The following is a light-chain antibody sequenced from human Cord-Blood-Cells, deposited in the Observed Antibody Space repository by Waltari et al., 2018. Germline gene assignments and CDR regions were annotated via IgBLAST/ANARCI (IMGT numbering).Light chain of an antibody. CDR3: AAWYDSLNGWV. J-gene: IGLJ3*02. Sequence: QSVLTEPPPASGTPGQRVNITCSGSSSNIGSNTVNWYQQLPGTAPKLLIYSNNQRPSGVPDRFSGSKSGTSASLAISGLQSEDEADYYCAAWYDSLNGWVFGGGTKLTVL. V-gene: IGLV1-44*01. CDR2: SNN. CDR1: SSNIGSNT.